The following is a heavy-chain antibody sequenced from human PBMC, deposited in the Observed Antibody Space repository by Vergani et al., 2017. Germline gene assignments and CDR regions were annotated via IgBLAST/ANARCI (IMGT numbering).Heavy chain of an antibody. CDR2: ISYDGSNK. J-gene: IGHJ4*02. V-gene: IGHV3-30*18. Sequence: QVQLVESGGGVVQPGRSLRLSCAASGFTFSSYGMHWVRQAPGQGLEWVAVISYDGSNKYYADSVKGRFTISRDNSKNTLYLQMNSLRAEDTAVYYCAKLEWRNYYGSGSYSGQWGQGTLVTVSS. CDR3: AKLEWRNYYGSGSYSGQ. D-gene: IGHD3-10*01. CDR1: GFTFSSYG.